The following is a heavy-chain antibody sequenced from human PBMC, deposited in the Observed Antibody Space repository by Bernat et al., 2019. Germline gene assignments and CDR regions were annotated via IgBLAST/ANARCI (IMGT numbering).Heavy chain of an antibody. CDR3: TRWGASAEQTFDY. V-gene: IGHV3-73*01. D-gene: IGHD3-16*01. CDR1: GLTFSDST. J-gene: IGHJ4*02. Sequence: EVQLAESGGGLVQPGGSLKLSCAASGLTFSDSTMQWVRQASGKGMEWVGRIRTKANSFATSYAASVKGTFTIYRDDLKNTAYLQMNSLKNEDTAVYYCTRWGASAEQTFDYWGQGTLVTVSS. CDR2: IRTKANSFAT.